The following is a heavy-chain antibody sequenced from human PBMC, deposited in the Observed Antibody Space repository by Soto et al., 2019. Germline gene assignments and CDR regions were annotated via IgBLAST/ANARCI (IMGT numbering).Heavy chain of an antibody. Sequence: GGSLRLSCAASGFSFSDYWIHWVRQAPEKGLEWVSRIKTDGTSTDYADSVKGRFTISRDNAKNTLYLQINSLSAEDTAVYYCAKRPASIITFDYWGQGTPVTVSS. D-gene: IGHD2-2*01. CDR2: IKTDGTST. J-gene: IGHJ4*02. CDR1: GFSFSDYW. CDR3: AKRPASIITFDY. V-gene: IGHV3-74*01.